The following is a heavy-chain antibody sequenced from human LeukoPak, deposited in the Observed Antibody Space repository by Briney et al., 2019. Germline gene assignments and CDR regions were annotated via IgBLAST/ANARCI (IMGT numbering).Heavy chain of an antibody. Sequence: SETLSLTCTVSGGSISSSSYYWGWIRQPPGKGLEWIGSIYYSGSTYYNPSLKSRVTISVDTSKNQFSLKLSSVTAADTAVYYCASSGYQIPDYWGQGTLVTVSS. CDR2: IYYSGST. V-gene: IGHV4-39*01. J-gene: IGHJ4*02. CDR3: ASSGYQIPDY. D-gene: IGHD3-22*01. CDR1: GGSISSSSYY.